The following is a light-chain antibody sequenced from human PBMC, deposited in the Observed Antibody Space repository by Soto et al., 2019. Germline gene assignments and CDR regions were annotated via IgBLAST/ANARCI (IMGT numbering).Light chain of an antibody. CDR3: CSYAGSYTWV. J-gene: IGLJ1*01. CDR1: SSDVGAYNF. V-gene: IGLV2-11*01. Sequence: QSALTQPRSVSGSPGQSVTISCTGTSSDVGAYNFVSWCQRHPGKAPKLMIYDVSKRPSGVPDRFSGSKSGNTASLTISGLQAEDEADYYCCSYAGSYTWVFGTGTKLTVL. CDR2: DVS.